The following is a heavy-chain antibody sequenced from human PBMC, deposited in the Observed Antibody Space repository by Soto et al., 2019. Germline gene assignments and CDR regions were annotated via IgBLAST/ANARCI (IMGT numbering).Heavy chain of an antibody. J-gene: IGHJ5*02. CDR3: ARAMGYCSSTSCYAGSGVDNWFDP. V-gene: IGHV4-31*03. Sequence: SETLSLTCTVSGGSISSGGYYWSWIRQHPGKGLEWIGYIYYSGSTYYNPSLKSRVTISVDTSKNQFSLKLSSVTAADTAVYYCARAMGYCSSTSCYAGSGVDNWFDPWGQGTLVTVSS. CDR1: GGSISSGGYY. D-gene: IGHD2-2*01. CDR2: IYYSGST.